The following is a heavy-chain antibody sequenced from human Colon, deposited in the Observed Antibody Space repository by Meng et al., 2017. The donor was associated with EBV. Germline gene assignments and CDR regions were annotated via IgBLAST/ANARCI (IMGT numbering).Heavy chain of an antibody. CDR1: GVSISSNIR. D-gene: IGHD1-26*01. V-gene: IGHV4-4*02. J-gene: IGHJ4*02. CDR3: ARGKQDAWELLAY. CDR2: IDDSGST. Sequence: QGEPEESGPGLVKPSGTLPLTCGFSGVSISSNIRWTWVRQPPGKGLEWIGDIDDSGSTNYNPSLNSRISISLDKSKNHFSLKVNSVTAADTAVYYCARGKQDAWELLAYWGQGALVTVSS.